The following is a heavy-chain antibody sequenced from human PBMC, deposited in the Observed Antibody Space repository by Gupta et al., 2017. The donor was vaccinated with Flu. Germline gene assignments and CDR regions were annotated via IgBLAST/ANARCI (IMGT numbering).Heavy chain of an antibody. V-gene: IGHV3-7*01. D-gene: IGHD1-26*01. CDR3: VRDMTQVGSIYYFDL. Sequence: EVQLVESGGALAQPGGCLRLSCEVSGFSFSDYWLSWVRQAPGKGPEWVANINRDGSEKFYVDSVECRLTVSRDNAKKSLYLQMNSLRAEDTAVYYCVRDMTQVGSIYYFDLWGQGTLVTVAS. CDR2: INRDGSEK. CDR1: GFSFSDYW. J-gene: IGHJ4*02.